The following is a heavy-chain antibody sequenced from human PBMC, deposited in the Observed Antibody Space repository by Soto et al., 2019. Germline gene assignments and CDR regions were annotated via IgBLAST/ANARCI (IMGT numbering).Heavy chain of an antibody. V-gene: IGHV1-69*02. D-gene: IGHD5-12*01. Sequence: SVKVSCKASGGTFSTYTISWVRQAPGQGLEWMGRFIPILDISDYARNFQGRVTITADKSTSTAYMELSSLRSEDTAVYYCARHQYSGYGNYYYYYMDVWGRGTTVTVSS. CDR3: ARHQYSGYGNYYYYYMDV. J-gene: IGHJ6*03. CDR1: GGTFSTYT. CDR2: FIPILDIS.